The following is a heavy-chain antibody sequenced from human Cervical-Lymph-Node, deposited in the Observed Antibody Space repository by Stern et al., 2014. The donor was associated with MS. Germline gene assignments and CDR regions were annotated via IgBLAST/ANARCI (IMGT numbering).Heavy chain of an antibody. V-gene: IGHV1-46*03. Sequence: QLVESGAEVQKPGASVKVSCKASGYTFTSYQMHWVRQAPGQGLAWMGKINPRGGGTSYAQKFQGRVTMTRDASTSTVYMELSSLRSEDTAVYYCARRGYTYGFDYWGQGTLVIVSS. CDR2: INPRGGGT. J-gene: IGHJ4*02. CDR3: ARRGYTYGFDY. D-gene: IGHD5-18*01. CDR1: GYTFTSYQ.